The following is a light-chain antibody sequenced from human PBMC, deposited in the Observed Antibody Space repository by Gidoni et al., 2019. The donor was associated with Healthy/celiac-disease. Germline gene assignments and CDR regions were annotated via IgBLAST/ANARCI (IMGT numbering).Light chain of an antibody. J-gene: IGKJ1*01. CDR2: AAS. CDR1: QGISSY. V-gene: IGKV1-9*01. CDR3: QQLNSYPRT. Sequence: DIPFTQSPSFLSASVGDRVTITCRASQGISSYLAWYQQKPGKAPKLLIYAASTLQSGVPSRFSGSGSGTEFTLTISSLQPEDFATYYCQQLNSYPRTFGQGTKVEIK.